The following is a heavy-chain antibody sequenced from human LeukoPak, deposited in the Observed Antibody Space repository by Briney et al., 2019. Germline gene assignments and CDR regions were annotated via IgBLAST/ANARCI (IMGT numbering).Heavy chain of an antibody. V-gene: IGHV3-30*02. J-gene: IGHJ4*02. CDR1: GFTFSSYG. D-gene: IGHD3-10*01. CDR3: AKVAYTMVRGVIILGYFDY. CDR2: IRYDGSNK. Sequence: GGSLRLSCAASGFTFSSYGMHWVRQAPGKGLEWVAFIRYDGSNKYYADSVKGRFTISRDNSKNTLYLQMNSLRAEDTAVYYCAKVAYTMVRGVIILGYFDYWGQGTLVTVSS.